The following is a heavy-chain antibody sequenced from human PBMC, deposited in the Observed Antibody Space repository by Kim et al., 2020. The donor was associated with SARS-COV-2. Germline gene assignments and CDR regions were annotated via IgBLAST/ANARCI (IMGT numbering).Heavy chain of an antibody. CDR2: IIPIFGTA. V-gene: IGHV1-69*13. J-gene: IGHJ6*02. CDR1: GGTFSSYA. Sequence: SVKVSCKASGGTFSSYAISWVRQAPGQGLEWMGGIIPIFGTANYAQKFQGRVTITADESTSTAYMELSSLRSEDTAVYYCASAYYYGSGSYYKNVYYYYGMDVWGQGTTVTVSS. CDR3: ASAYYYGSGSYYKNVYYYYGMDV. D-gene: IGHD3-10*01.